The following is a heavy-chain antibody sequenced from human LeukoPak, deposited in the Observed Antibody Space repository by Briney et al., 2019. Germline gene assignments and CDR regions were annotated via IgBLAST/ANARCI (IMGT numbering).Heavy chain of an antibody. CDR1: GYTFTSYY. D-gene: IGHD2-15*01. CDR2: INPSGGST. Sequence: ASVKVSCKASGYTFTSYYMHWVRQAPGQGLEWMGIINPSGGSTSYAQKFQGRVTMTRDTSTSTVYMELSSLRSEDTAVYYCAGEADSVLEYCSGGSCDGQWGQGTLVTVSS. J-gene: IGHJ4*02. V-gene: IGHV1-46*01. CDR3: AGEADSVLEYCSGGSCDGQ.